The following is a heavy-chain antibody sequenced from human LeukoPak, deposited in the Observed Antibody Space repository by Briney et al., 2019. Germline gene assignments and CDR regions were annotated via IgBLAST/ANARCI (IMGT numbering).Heavy chain of an antibody. Sequence: ASATVSCKASGYSFTNYYIHWVRQAPGQGLEWMGIVNPSGGSTTYAQEFQGRVTMTRDTSTSTVYMDLSSLRSDDTAVYFCARGGRMTTVVTYYFDYWGQGTLVTVSS. V-gene: IGHV1-46*01. CDR2: VNPSGGST. CDR3: ARGGRMTTVVTYYFDY. J-gene: IGHJ4*02. D-gene: IGHD4-23*01. CDR1: GYSFTNYY.